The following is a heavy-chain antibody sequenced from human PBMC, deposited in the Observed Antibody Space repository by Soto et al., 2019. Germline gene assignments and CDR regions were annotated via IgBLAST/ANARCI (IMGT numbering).Heavy chain of an antibody. V-gene: IGHV4-31*03. CDR1: GGSISSGGYY. CDR3: ARAKAMVQGVILFDY. J-gene: IGHJ4*02. Sequence: SETLSLTCTVSGGSISSGGYYWSWIRQHPGKGLEWIGYIYYSGSTYYNPSLKSRVTISVDTSKNQFSLKLSSVTAADTAVYYCARAKAMVQGVILFDYWGQGTLVTVSS. D-gene: IGHD3-10*01. CDR2: IYYSGST.